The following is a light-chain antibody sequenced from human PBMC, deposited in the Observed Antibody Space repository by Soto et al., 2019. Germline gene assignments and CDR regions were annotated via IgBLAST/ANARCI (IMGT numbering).Light chain of an antibody. CDR2: SAS. CDR3: QQALQTAWT. V-gene: IGKV3-20*01. J-gene: IGKJ1*01. Sequence: IVLTPSPGTLSLTTGGRAPLSCRPSQTVTGSYLAWYHQKPGQAPRVLIHSASSRATGIPDRFSASGTGTDCTLTISRLEPEDFAVYYCQQALQTAWTLGQGTKVDI. CDR1: QTVTGSY.